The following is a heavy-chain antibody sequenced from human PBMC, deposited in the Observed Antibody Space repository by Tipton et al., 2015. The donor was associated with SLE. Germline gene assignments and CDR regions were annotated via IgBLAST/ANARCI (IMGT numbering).Heavy chain of an antibody. D-gene: IGHD1-14*01. J-gene: IGHJ6*03. CDR2: ITWKSGVI. CDR1: GFTFDDYT. Sequence: RSLRLSCGASGFTFDDYTFYWVRQLPGKGLEWVSGITWKSGVIGYADSVRGRFTISRDSAKNSLYLQMNSLRPEDTALYYCARSLTRKGHYIYYYYFMDVWGEGTTVTVSS. CDR3: ARSLTRKGHYIYYYYFMDV. V-gene: IGHV3-9*01.